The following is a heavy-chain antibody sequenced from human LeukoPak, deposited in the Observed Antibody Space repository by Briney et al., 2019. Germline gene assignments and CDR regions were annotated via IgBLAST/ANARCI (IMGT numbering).Heavy chain of an antibody. D-gene: IGHD3-22*01. Sequence: SETLSLTCTVSGGSISSYYWSWIRQPPGKGLEWIGYIYYSGSTNYSPSLKSRVTISVDTSKNQFSLKLSSVTAADTAVYYCARALYSYDSSGYYDGAVDVWGKGTTVTISS. V-gene: IGHV4-59*01. CDR1: GGSISSYY. J-gene: IGHJ6*04. CDR2: IYYSGST. CDR3: ARALYSYDSSGYYDGAVDV.